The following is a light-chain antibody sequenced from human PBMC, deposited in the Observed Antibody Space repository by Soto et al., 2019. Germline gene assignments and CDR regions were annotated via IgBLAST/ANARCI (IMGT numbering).Light chain of an antibody. CDR1: SSDVGGYKY. J-gene: IGLJ2*01. Sequence: QSALTQPASVSGSPGQSITISCTGTSSDVGGYKYVSWYQQHPGKAPKLMIYDVSNRPSGVSTRFSGSKSGNTASLTISGLQAEDEADYYCSSYTSSSTLVVFGGGTQLTVL. CDR2: DVS. V-gene: IGLV2-14*01. CDR3: SSYTSSSTLVV.